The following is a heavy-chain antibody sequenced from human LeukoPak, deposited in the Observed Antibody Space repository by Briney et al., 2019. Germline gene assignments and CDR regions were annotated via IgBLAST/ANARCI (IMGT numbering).Heavy chain of an antibody. CDR2: INHSGST. V-gene: IGHV4-34*01. CDR3: AIGPLAVAGRVFDI. Sequence: SETLSLTCAVYGGSFSGYYWSWIRQPPGKGLEWIGEINHSGSTNYNPSLKSRVTISVDTFTNQFSLKLSSVTAADTAVYYCAIGPLAVAGRVFDIWGQGTMVTVSS. J-gene: IGHJ3*02. CDR1: GGSFSGYY. D-gene: IGHD6-19*01.